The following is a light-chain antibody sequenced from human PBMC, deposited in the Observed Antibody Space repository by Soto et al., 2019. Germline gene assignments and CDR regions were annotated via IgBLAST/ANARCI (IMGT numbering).Light chain of an antibody. J-gene: IGKJ1*01. CDR3: QKYNSYRA. Sequence: GDTITITCRASQSIDTWLAWHQQKPGRAPKLLISKASALESGVPSRFSGSGSGTDFTLTIRDVQPDDFAIYYCQKYNSYRAFGQGTKVDIK. CDR1: QSIDTW. V-gene: IGKV1-5*03. CDR2: KAS.